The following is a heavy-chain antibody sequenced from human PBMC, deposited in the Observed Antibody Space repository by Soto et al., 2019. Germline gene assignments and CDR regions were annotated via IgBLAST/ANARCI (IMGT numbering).Heavy chain of an antibody. CDR3: AREDGVVGSSSAFDH. D-gene: IGHD1-26*01. Sequence: PGGSLRLSCAASGFTFSSYGMHWVRQAPGKGLEWVSSINGRSNYVYYADSVKGRFTISRDNAKNSLYLQMNRLRAEDTAIYYCAREDGVVGSSSAFDHWGLGTLVTVSS. CDR1: GFTFSSYG. V-gene: IGHV3-21*01. CDR2: INGRSNYV. J-gene: IGHJ4*02.